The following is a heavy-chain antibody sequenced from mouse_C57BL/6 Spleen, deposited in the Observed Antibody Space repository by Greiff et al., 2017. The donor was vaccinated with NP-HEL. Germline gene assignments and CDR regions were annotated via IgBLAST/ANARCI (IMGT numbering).Heavy chain of an antibody. Sequence: VQLQQSGPELVKPGASVKIPCKASGYTFTDYNMDWVKQSHGKSLEWIGDINPNNGGTIYNQKFKGKATLTVDKSSSTAYMELRSLTSEDTAVYYCARRWLLHAMDYWGQGTSVTVSS. CDR2: INPNNGGT. V-gene: IGHV1-18*01. CDR1: GYTFTDYN. D-gene: IGHD2-3*01. J-gene: IGHJ4*01. CDR3: ARRWLLHAMDY.